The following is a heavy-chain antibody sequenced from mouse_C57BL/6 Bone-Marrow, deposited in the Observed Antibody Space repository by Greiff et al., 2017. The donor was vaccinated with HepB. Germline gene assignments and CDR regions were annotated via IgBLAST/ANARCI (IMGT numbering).Heavy chain of an antibody. Sequence: QVQLQQSGAELARPGASVKLSCKASGYTFTSYGISWVKQRTGQGLEWIGEIYPRSGNTYYNEKFKGKATLTADKSSSTAYMELRSLTSEDSAVYFCASGSGSYWYFDVWGTGTTVTVSS. CDR3: ASGSGSYWYFDV. CDR2: IYPRSGNT. J-gene: IGHJ1*03. V-gene: IGHV1-81*01. CDR1: GYTFTSYG. D-gene: IGHD1-3*01.